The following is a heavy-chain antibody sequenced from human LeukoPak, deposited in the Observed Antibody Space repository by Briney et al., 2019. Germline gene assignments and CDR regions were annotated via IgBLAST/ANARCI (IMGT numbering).Heavy chain of an antibody. CDR1: GDSISRGTYS. D-gene: IGHD6-19*01. J-gene: IGHJ5*02. Sequence: SETLSLTCTVSGDSISRGTYSWTWIRQAPGRGLEWIGYIYPRGSTYYNPSLKSRVTMSIDKSKNQFSLNLTSVTAADTAVYYCARSGSVAEWLAPNWFDPWGQGTLVTVSS. CDR3: ARSGSVAEWLAPNWFDP. V-gene: IGHV4-30-2*01. CDR2: IYPRGST.